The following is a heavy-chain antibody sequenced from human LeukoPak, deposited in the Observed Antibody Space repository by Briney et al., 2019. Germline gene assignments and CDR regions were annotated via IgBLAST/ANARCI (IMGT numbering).Heavy chain of an antibody. CDR1: GYTFTGYY. V-gene: IGHV1-2*02. J-gene: IGHJ5*02. Sequence: ASVKVSCKASGYTFTGYYIHWVRQAPGQGLEWMGWINPNSGGTNYAQKFQGRVTMPRDTSITTAYMELSGLRSDNTAIYYCARGKLAAPGRTGYNWFDPWGQGTLVTVSS. CDR3: ARGKLAAPGRTGYNWFDP. D-gene: IGHD6-13*01. CDR2: INPNSGGT.